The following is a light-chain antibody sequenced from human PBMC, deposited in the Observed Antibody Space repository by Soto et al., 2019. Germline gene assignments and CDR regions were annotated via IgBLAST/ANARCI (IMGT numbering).Light chain of an antibody. Sequence: DTQMTQYPSTLSASVGDRVTIICRASQSISSWLAWYQQKPGKAPKLLIYKASSLESGVPSRFSGSGSGKEFTLTSSSLQPDDFATYYCQQYISYPWTFDQGTKVEIK. J-gene: IGKJ1*01. CDR3: QQYISYPWT. V-gene: IGKV1-5*03. CDR1: QSISSW. CDR2: KAS.